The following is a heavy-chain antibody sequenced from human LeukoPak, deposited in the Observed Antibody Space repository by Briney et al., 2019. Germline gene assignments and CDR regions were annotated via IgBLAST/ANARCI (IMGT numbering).Heavy chain of an antibody. CDR2: INHSGST. CDR3: ARSRSGGSAYFDY. V-gene: IGHV4-34*01. D-gene: IGHD2-15*01. CDR1: GGSFSGYY. J-gene: IGHJ4*02. Sequence: SETLSLTCAVYGGSFSGYYWSWIRQPPGKGLEWIGEINHSGSTNYNPSLKSRVTISVDTSKNQFSPKLSSVTAADTAVYYCARSRSGGSAYFDYWGQGTLVTVSS.